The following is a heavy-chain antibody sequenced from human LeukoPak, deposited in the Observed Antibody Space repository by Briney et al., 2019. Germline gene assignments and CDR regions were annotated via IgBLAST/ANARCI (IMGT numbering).Heavy chain of an antibody. CDR2: ISSGSSTI. D-gene: IGHD2-2*01. V-gene: IGHV3-48*01. CDR3: AKDQYCTSTSCYVGY. J-gene: IGHJ4*02. CDR1: GFTFSIYS. Sequence: GGSLRLSCAASGFTFSIYSLNWVRQAPRKGLEWISYISSGSSTIYYADSVKGRFTISRDNAKNSLYLQMNSLRAEDTAVYYCAKDQYCTSTSCYVGYWGQGTLVTVSS.